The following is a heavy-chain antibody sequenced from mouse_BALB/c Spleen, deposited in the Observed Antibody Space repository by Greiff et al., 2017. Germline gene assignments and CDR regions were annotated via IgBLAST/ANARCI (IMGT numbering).Heavy chain of an antibody. D-gene: IGHD3-1*01. CDR3: ATPQLGLRVCAY. J-gene: IGHJ3*01. CDR1: GFNIKDTY. CDR2: IDPANGNT. Sequence: VQLQQSGAELVKPGASVKLSCTASGFNIKDTYMHWVKQRPEQGLEWIGRIDPANGNTKYDPKFQGKATITADTSSNTAYLQLSSLTSEDTAVYYCATPQLGLRVCAYRGEGGLGTVSA. V-gene: IGHV14-3*02.